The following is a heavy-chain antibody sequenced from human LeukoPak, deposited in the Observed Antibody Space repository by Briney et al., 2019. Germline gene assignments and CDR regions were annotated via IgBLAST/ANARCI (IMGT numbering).Heavy chain of an antibody. CDR2: ISGSGGST. CDR1: GFTFSSYA. J-gene: IGHJ6*02. D-gene: IGHD2-8*01. CDR3: AKDPEFEDIVLIGGMDV. V-gene: IGHV3-23*01. Sequence: GGSLRLYCAASGFTFSSYAVSWVRQAPGKGLEWVSAISGSGGSTYYADSVKGRFTISRDNSKNTLYLQMNSLRAEDTAVYYCAKDPEFEDIVLIGGMDVWGQGTTVTVSS.